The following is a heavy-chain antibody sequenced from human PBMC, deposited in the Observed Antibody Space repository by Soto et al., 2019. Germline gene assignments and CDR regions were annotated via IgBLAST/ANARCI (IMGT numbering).Heavy chain of an antibody. D-gene: IGHD3-16*01. V-gene: IGHV1-46*01. CDR2: INPSGGST. CDR1: GYTFTSYY. CDR3: TRVGGGGRRAYYDFVGYPFDI. J-gene: IGHJ3*02. Sequence: ASVKVSCKASGYTFTSYYMHWVRQAPGQGLEWMGIINPSGGSTSYAQKFQGRVTMTRDTSTSTVYMELSSLRSEDTAMYYCTRVGGGGRRAYYDFVGYPFDIWGQGTMVTVSS.